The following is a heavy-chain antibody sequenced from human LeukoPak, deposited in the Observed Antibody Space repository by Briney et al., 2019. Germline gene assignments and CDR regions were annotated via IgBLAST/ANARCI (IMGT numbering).Heavy chain of an antibody. Sequence: SETLSLTCTVSGGSISSSSYYWGWIRQPPGKGLEWIGSIYYSGSTYYNPSLKSRVTISVDTSKNQFSLKLSSVTAADTAVYYCARDGTMITFGGVIVRPFDYWGQGTLVTVSS. CDR1: GGSISSSSYY. CDR2: IYYSGST. V-gene: IGHV4-39*07. CDR3: ARDGTMITFGGVIVRPFDY. D-gene: IGHD3-16*02. J-gene: IGHJ4*02.